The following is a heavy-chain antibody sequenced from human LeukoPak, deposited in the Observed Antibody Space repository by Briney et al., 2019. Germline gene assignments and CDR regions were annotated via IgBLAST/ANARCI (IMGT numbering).Heavy chain of an antibody. J-gene: IGHJ4*02. CDR2: IIPILGIA. D-gene: IGHD3-3*01. CDR1: GGTFSRYT. CDR3: ARGGNYQYDFWSGYTTFDY. V-gene: IGHV1-69*02. Sequence: SVKVSCKASGGTFSRYTISWVRQAPGQGLEWMGRIIPILGIANYAQKFQGRVTITADKSTSTAYMELSSLRSEYTAVYYSARGGNYQYDFWSGYTTFDYWGQGTLVTVSS.